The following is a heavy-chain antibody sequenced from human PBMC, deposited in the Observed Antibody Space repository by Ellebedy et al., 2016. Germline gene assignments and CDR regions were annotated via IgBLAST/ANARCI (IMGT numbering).Heavy chain of an antibody. CDR3: AKVAHYDFWSGYYTFDY. D-gene: IGHD3-3*01. V-gene: IGHV3-23*01. CDR2: ISGSGGST. CDR1: GFTFSSYA. J-gene: IGHJ4*02. Sequence: GESLKISCAASGFTFSSYAMSWVRQAPGKGLEWVSAISGSGGSTYYADSVKGRFTISRDNSKNTPYLQMNSLRAEDTAVYYCAKVAHYDFWSGYYTFDYWGQGTLVTVSS.